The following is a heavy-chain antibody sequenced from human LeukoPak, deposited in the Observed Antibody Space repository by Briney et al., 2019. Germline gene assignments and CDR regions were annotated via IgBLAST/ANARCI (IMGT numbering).Heavy chain of an antibody. Sequence: SETLSLTCTVSGGSISSSSYYWGWIRQPPGKGLEWIGSIYYSGSTYYNPSLKSRVTISVDTSKNQFPLKLSSVTAADTAVYYCARHYYYYGMDVWGQGTTVTVSS. CDR2: IYYSGST. J-gene: IGHJ6*02. CDR1: GGSISSSSYY. V-gene: IGHV4-39*01. CDR3: ARHYYYYGMDV.